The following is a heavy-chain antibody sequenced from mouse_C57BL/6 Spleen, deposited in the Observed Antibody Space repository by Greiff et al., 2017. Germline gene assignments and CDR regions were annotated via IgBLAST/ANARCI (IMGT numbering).Heavy chain of an antibody. Sequence: VQLQQSGTVLARPGASVKMSCKTSGYTFTSYWMHWVKQRPGQGLEWIGAIYPGNSDTSYNQKFKGKAKLTAVTSASTTYLELSSLTNEGSAVYYCTGRGCYDSNFLYYAMDYWGQGTSVTVSS. D-gene: IGHD2-5*01. CDR1: GYTFTSYW. CDR3: TGRGCYDSNFLYYAMDY. J-gene: IGHJ4*01. V-gene: IGHV1-5*01. CDR2: IYPGNSDT.